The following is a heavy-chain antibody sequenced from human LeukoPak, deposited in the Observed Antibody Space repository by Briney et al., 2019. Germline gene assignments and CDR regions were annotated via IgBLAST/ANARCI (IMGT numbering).Heavy chain of an antibody. V-gene: IGHV4-34*01. CDR3: ARVSPGDYYDSSGYYYGEGYDY. Sequence: SETLSLTCAVYGGSFSDYYWTWIRQVPGKGLEWIGEINHSGSTNYNPSLKSRATISVDTSKNQFSLKLSSVTAADTAVYYCARVSPGDYYDSSGYYYGEGYDYWGQGTLVTVSS. J-gene: IGHJ4*02. CDR1: GGSFSDYY. CDR2: INHSGST. D-gene: IGHD3-22*01.